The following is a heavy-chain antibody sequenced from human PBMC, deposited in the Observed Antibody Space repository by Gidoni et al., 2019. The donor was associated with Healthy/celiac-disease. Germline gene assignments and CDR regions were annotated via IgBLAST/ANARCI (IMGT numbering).Heavy chain of an antibody. CDR1: GGSFSGYY. J-gene: IGHJ5*02. V-gene: IGHV4-34*01. CDR3: ARGRGGIAARYWFDP. D-gene: IGHD6-6*01. Sequence: QVQLQQWGAGLLKPSETRSRTCAGYGGSFSGYYWSWIRQPPGKGLEWMGEINHSGRTNYHPSLPSRVPISVDTSKPQFSLKLSSVTAADTAVYYCARGRGGIAARYWFDPWGQGTLVTVSS. CDR2: INHSGRT.